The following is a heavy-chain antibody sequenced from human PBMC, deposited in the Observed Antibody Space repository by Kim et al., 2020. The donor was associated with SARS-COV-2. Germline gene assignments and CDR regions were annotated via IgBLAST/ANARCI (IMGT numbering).Heavy chain of an antibody. Sequence: GGSLRLSCAASGFTFSSYGMHWVRQAPGKGLEWVAVISYDGSNKYYADSVKGRFTISRDNSKNTLYLQMNSLRAEDTAVYYCAKELYYYGSGDDPPLNY. V-gene: IGHV3-30*18. CDR3: AKELYYYGSGDDPPLNY. CDR2: ISYDGSNK. J-gene: IGHJ4*01. CDR1: GFTFSSYG. D-gene: IGHD3-10*01.